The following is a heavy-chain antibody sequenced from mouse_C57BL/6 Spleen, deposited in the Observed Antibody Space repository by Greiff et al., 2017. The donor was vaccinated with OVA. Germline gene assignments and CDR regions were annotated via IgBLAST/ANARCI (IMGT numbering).Heavy chain of an antibody. Sequence: VQLQQSGPGLVKPSQSLSLTCSVTGYSITSGYYWHWIRQFPGNKLEWMGYISYDGSNNYNPSLKNRISITRDTSKNQFFLKLNSVTTEDTATYYCARDYYYGSSYVGPWFAYWGQGTLVTVSA. CDR1: GYSITSGYY. D-gene: IGHD1-1*01. V-gene: IGHV3-6*01. CDR2: ISYDGSN. J-gene: IGHJ3*01. CDR3: ARDYYYGSSYVGPWFAY.